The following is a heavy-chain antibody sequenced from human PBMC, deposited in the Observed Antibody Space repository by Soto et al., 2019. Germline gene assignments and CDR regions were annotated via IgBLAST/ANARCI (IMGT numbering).Heavy chain of an antibody. Sequence: ASVKVSCKASGYTFTSYGIRWVRQFPGQGLAWMGCISAYNGNTSYAQKLQGRVTMTTDTSTSTAYMELRSLRSDDTAVYYCARDSRYYDFWSGYYTGGYYYSAMDVWGQGTTVTVSS. CDR3: ARDSRYYDFWSGYYTGGYYYSAMDV. D-gene: IGHD3-3*01. CDR1: GYTFTSYG. J-gene: IGHJ6*02. CDR2: ISAYNGNT. V-gene: IGHV1-18*01.